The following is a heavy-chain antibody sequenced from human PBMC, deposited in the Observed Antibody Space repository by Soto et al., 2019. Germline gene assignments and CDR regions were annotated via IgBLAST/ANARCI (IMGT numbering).Heavy chain of an antibody. V-gene: IGHV4-59*01. CDR1: GGSISSYY. CDR2: IYYSGST. CDR3: ARGVVAATFDY. J-gene: IGHJ4*02. D-gene: IGHD2-15*01. Sequence: SETLSLTCTVSGGSISSYYWSWIRQPPGKGLEWIGYIYYSGSTNYNPFLKSRVTISVDTSKNQFSLKLSSVTAADTAVYYCARGVVAATFDYWGQGTLVTVSS.